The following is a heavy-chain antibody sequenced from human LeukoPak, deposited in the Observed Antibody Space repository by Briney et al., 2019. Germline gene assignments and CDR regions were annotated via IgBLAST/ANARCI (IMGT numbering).Heavy chain of an antibody. V-gene: IGHV3-21*01. CDR3: ATGPYGGNSGFDY. D-gene: IGHD4-23*01. CDR1: RFTFSNYG. Sequence: GETLRLSCVGSRFTFSNYGMSWVRQAPGKGLEWVSSISSSSSYIYYADSVKGRFTISRDNAKNSLYLQMNSLRAEDTAVYYCATGPYGGNSGFDYWGQGTLVTVSS. J-gene: IGHJ4*02. CDR2: ISSSSSYI.